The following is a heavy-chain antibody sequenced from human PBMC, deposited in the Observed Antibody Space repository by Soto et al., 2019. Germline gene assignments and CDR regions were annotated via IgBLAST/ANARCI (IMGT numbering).Heavy chain of an antibody. CDR2: IYWDDDK. Sequence: GLDLEWLALIYWDDDKRYSPSLKSRLTITKDTSKNQVVLTMTNMDPVDTATYYCARFGENSYYYYYGMDVWGQGTTVTVSS. V-gene: IGHV2-5*02. CDR3: ARFGENSYYYYYGMDV. D-gene: IGHD3-10*01. J-gene: IGHJ6*02.